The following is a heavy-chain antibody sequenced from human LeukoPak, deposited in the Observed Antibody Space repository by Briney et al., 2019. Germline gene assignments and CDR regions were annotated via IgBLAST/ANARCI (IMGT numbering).Heavy chain of an antibody. CDR3: AKGMGGKYCTNGLCYYSWFDP. CDR1: GASISSHY. V-gene: IGHV4-59*11. D-gene: IGHD2-8*01. Sequence: SETLSLTCTVSGASISSHYWSCIPQPAGTELESFGDFDYSGTSNYNPPLKSRVTISLDTSKNQFSLKLSSVTAADTAVYYCAKGMGGKYCTNGLCYYSWFDPWGQGTLVTVSS. CDR2: FDYSGTS. J-gene: IGHJ5*02.